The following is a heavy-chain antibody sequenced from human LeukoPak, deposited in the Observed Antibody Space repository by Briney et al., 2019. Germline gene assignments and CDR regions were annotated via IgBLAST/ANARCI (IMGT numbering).Heavy chain of an antibody. D-gene: IGHD3-22*01. J-gene: IGHJ6*03. CDR3: ARSSEGRYYYDSSGYSYYYYYMDV. CDR1: GGSISSGSYY. V-gene: IGHV4-61*01. CDR2: IYYSGST. Sequence: SQTLSLTCTVSGGSISSGSYYWSWIRQPPGKGLEWIGYIYYSGSTYYNPSLRSRVTISVDTSKNQFSLKLSSVTAADTAVYYCARSSEGRYYYDSSGYSYYYYYMDVWGKGTTVTISS.